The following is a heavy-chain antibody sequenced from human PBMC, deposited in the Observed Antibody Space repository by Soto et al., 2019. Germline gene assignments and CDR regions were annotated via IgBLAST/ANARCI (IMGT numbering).Heavy chain of an antibody. V-gene: IGHV4-31*03. Sequence: QVQLQESGPGLVKPSQTLSLTCTVSGGSISSGGYYWSWIRQHPGKGLEWIGYIYYSGSTYYNPXRKRRVTRSVXXSXTXXSLRVSAVTGADTAVYYCARDQGGGDYGAYGYFQHWGQGTLVTVSS. D-gene: IGHD4-17*01. CDR1: GGSISSGGYY. J-gene: IGHJ1*01. CDR2: IYYSGST. CDR3: ARDQGGGDYGAYGYFQH.